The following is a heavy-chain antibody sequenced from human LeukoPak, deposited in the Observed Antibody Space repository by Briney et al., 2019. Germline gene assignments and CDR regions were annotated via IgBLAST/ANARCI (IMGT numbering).Heavy chain of an antibody. V-gene: IGHV1-69*05. D-gene: IGHD1-1*01. CDR1: RGSFSSYA. CDR3: ARDEVTTGTTKFDP. CDR2: IIPIFGTA. Sequence: SVKVSCKASRGSFSSYAISWVRQAPAQGLEWMGGIIPIFGTANYVQKFQGRVTTTTDESTSTAYMELSSLRSEDTAVYYCARDEVTTGTTKFDPWGQGTLVTVSS. J-gene: IGHJ5*02.